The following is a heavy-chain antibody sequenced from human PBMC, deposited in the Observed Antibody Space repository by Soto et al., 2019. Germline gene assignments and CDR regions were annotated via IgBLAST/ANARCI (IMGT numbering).Heavy chain of an antibody. D-gene: IGHD3-22*01. CDR1: GGSISSGGYY. J-gene: IGHJ4*02. CDR2: ISFAGTT. V-gene: IGHV4-31*03. Sequence: SETLSLTCTVSGGSISSGGYYWSWIRQHPGQGLEWIGHISFAGTTYYNPSLQSRVIISVDPSKNQFSLKVTAVTAADTAVYYCARVEYYVDRSGFYFESWALGSLVSVSS. CDR3: ARVEYYVDRSGFYFES.